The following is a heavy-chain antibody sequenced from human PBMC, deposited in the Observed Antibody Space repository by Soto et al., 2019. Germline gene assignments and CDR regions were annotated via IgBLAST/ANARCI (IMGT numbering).Heavy chain of an antibody. CDR2: INAGNDNT. J-gene: IGHJ4*02. V-gene: IGHV1-3*05. D-gene: IGHD5-18*01. CDR1: GYTFTSYT. CDR3: ARDGSRRGYSYGLYY. Sequence: QVQLVQSGAEEKKPGASVKVSCKASGYTFTSYTMYWVRQAPGQRLEWMGWINAGNDNTRYSQKFQGRVTITRNKSVTTVYMELSSLRSEDTAVYYGARDGSRRGYSYGLYYWGQGTLVTVSA.